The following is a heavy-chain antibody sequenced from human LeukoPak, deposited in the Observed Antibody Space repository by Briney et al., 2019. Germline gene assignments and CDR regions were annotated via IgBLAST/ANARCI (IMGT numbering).Heavy chain of an antibody. CDR1: GFTFDNFA. V-gene: IGHV3-23*01. J-gene: IGHJ4*02. CDR2: ITGSGGST. D-gene: IGHD3-10*01. CDR3: ARELFDFDY. Sequence: GGSLRLSCAPSGFTFDNFAMTRVRQAPGKGLEWVSEITGSGGSTYYADSVKGRFTISRGNSKNTLYLQMNSLRAEDTAIYYCARELFDFDYWGQGTLVTVSS.